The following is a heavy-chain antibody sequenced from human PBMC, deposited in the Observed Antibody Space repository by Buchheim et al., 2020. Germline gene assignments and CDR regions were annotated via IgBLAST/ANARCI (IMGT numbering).Heavy chain of an antibody. J-gene: IGHJ6*03. CDR3: AKNDGQLVPYYYYYYMDV. CDR1: GFIFSNYW. Sequence: EVQLVESGGDLVQPGGSLRLSCAASGFIFSNYWMSWVRQAPGKGLEWVAYIKQDGSETSYVDSVKGRFTISRDNSKNTLYLQMNSLRAEDTAVYYCAKNDGQLVPYYYYYYMDVWGKGTT. D-gene: IGHD6-6*01. V-gene: IGHV3-7*03. CDR2: IKQDGSET.